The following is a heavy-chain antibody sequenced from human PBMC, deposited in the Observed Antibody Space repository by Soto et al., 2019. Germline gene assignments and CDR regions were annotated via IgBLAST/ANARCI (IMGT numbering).Heavy chain of an antibody. D-gene: IGHD4-17*01. CDR2: IYYTGSS. J-gene: IGHJ4*02. V-gene: IGHV4-61*01. CDR3: ARTLYGDNVDY. Sequence: SETLSLTCTVSGGSVSSGNYYWILIRQPPGKGLEWIGFIYYTGSSSYNPSLKSRVTISVDTSKNQFSLKLSSVTAADTAVYYCARTLYGDNVDYWGQGTLVTVSS. CDR1: GGSVSSGNYY.